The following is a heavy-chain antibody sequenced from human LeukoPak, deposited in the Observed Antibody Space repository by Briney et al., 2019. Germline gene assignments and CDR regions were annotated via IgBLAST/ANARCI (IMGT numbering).Heavy chain of an antibody. D-gene: IGHD3-10*01. CDR1: GASVTSGGFY. CDR3: ARHSGSGSLSRPFDP. V-gene: IGHV4-39*01. CDR2: VYYTGST. Sequence: SETLSLTCSVSGASVTSGGFYWGWLRQPPGRGPEWIATVYYTGSTYYNPSLKSRVTISIDTSKNQFSLRLTSVTATDTAIYHCARHSGSGSLSRPFDPWGQGTLVTVSS. J-gene: IGHJ5*02.